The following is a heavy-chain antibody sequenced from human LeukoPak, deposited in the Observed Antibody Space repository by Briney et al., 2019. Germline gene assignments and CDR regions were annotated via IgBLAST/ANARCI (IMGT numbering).Heavy chain of an antibody. V-gene: IGHV1-18*01. CDR1: GYTFTSYG. J-gene: IGHJ5*02. CDR2: ISAYNGNT. D-gene: IGHD2-2*01. CDR3: ARTGAGYCSSTSCYLLNWFGP. Sequence: ASVKVSCKASGYTFTSYGISWVRQAPGQGLEWMGWISAYNGNTNYAQKLQGRVTMTTDTSTSTAYMELRSLRSDDTAVYYCARTGAGYCSSTSCYLLNWFGPWDQGTLVTVSS.